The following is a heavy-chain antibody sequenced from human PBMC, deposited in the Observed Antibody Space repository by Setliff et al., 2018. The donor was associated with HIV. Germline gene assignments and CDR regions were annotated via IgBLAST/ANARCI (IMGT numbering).Heavy chain of an antibody. CDR1: GFPFSTYA. Sequence: GGSLRLSCAASGFPFSTYAMNWVRQAPGKGLEWVSAISDSGDIWYADSVRGRFTISRDNTKNSLYLQMNNLRAEDTAVYYCARGARLLAGYSDRWDYYYMGVWGKGTTVTVSS. D-gene: IGHD6-13*01. J-gene: IGHJ6*03. V-gene: IGHV3-21*01. CDR3: ARGARLLAGYSDRWDYYYMGV. CDR2: ISDSGDI.